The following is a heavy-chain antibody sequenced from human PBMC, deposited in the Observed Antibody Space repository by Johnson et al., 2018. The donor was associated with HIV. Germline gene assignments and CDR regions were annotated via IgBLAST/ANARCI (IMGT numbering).Heavy chain of an antibody. V-gene: IGHV3-9*01. CDR1: GFSFDDYA. CDR2: ISWNSGDV. J-gene: IGHJ3*01. D-gene: IGHD3-22*01. CDR3: AKGPRITMIVVVAAAFDV. Sequence: VQLVESGGGLVQPGRSLRLSCVASGFSFDDYAMHWVRQAPGKGLEWVSGISWNSGDVGYADSVECRFTISRDNARNSLYLQMNSLRPEDTALYYCAKGPRITMIVVVAAAFDVWGQGTMVTVSS.